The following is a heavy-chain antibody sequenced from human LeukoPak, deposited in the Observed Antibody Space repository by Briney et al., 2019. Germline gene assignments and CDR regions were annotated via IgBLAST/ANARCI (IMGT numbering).Heavy chain of an antibody. CDR2: ISFTGTTI. Sequence: GGSLRLSCAASRFTFSSYSMNWVRQAPGKGLEWVSYISFTGTTIYYADSVKGRFTISRDNAKNSLYLQMNSLRAEDTAVYYCARDSSGSLHFDYWGQGTLVTVSS. CDR1: RFTFSSYS. J-gene: IGHJ4*02. V-gene: IGHV3-48*04. CDR3: ARDSSGSLHFDY. D-gene: IGHD1-26*01.